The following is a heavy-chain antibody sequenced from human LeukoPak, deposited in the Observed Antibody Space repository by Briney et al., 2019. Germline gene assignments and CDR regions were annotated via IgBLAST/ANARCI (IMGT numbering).Heavy chain of an antibody. J-gene: IGHJ3*02. V-gene: IGHV1-2*06. D-gene: IGHD3-22*01. CDR2: INPNSGGT. CDR3: ARVLILLHYDSIGGDAFDI. CDR1: GYTFTGYY. Sequence: ASVKVSCKASGYTFTGYYMHWVRQAPGQGLEWMGRINPNSGGTNYAQKFQGRVTMTRGTSISPAYMELSRLRSDDTAVYYCARVLILLHYDSIGGDAFDIWGQGTMVTVSS.